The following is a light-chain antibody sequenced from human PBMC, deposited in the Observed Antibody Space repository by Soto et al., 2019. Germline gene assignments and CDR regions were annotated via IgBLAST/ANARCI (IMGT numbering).Light chain of an antibody. CDR3: QQYESYSLT. CDR1: HSIRDC. V-gene: IGKV1-5*01. CDR2: DAS. J-gene: IGKJ4*01. Sequence: DIQMTQSPSTLSASVGDSLTITCRASHSIRDCLAWYQQKPGKAPHLLIYDASNFESGVPSRFSGSGSETEFALTISSLRPDDFATYYCQQYESYSLTFGGGTRVEIK.